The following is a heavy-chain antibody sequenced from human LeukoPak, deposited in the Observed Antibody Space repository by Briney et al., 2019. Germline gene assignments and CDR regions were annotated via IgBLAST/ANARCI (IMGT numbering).Heavy chain of an antibody. CDR3: ARGALYSSSWDYMDV. Sequence: PGRSLRLSCAASGFTFDDYAMHWVRQAPGKGLEWVSGISWNSGSIGYADSVKGRFTISRDNAKNTLYLQMNSLRAEDTAVYYCARGALYSSSWDYMDVWGKGTTVTVSS. CDR1: GFTFDDYA. J-gene: IGHJ6*03. CDR2: ISWNSGSI. D-gene: IGHD6-13*01. V-gene: IGHV3-9*01.